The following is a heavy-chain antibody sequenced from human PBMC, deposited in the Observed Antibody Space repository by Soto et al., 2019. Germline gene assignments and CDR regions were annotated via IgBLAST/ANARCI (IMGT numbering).Heavy chain of an antibody. CDR3: ARDRVQQHGRSLDV. D-gene: IGHD6-6*01. CDR1: GFSVTTNY. V-gene: IGHV3-66*02. J-gene: IGHJ6*02. CDR2: TFTGGST. Sequence: GGSLRLSCSASGFSVTTNYIIWVRQPPGQGLEWVSTTFTGGSTHYADSVKGRFSISRDNSRNTLCLEMNSLRGEDPAVYYCARDRVQQHGRSLDVWGQGTTVTVSS.